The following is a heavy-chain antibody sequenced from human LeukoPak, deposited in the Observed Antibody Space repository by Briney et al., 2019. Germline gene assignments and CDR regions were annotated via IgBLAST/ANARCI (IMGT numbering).Heavy chain of an antibody. CDR3: ARAGYWLGGGVDY. D-gene: IGHD2-15*01. V-gene: IGHV4-30-4*01. Sequence: SETLSLTCTDSGGSISSGDYYWSWIRQPPGKGLEWSGYIYYSGSTYYNPSLKSRFTISVDTSKNQFSLKLSSVTTADTAVYHRARAGYWLGGGVDYWGQGTLVTVSS. J-gene: IGHJ4*02. CDR2: IYYSGST. CDR1: GGSISSGDYY.